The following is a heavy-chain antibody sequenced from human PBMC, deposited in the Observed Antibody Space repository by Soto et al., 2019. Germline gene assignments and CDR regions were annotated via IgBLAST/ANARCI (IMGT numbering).Heavy chain of an antibody. CDR1: GFTFSNAG. CDR2: IRSKTDGGKT. D-gene: IGHD2-15*01. J-gene: IGHJ6*02. V-gene: IGHV3-15*07. CDR3: TTDRVVVAPENTYYYGMDV. Sequence: GGSLRLSCAASGFTFSNAGMNWVRQAPGKGLEWVGGIRSKTDGGKTEHAATVTGRFTISSDDSNNTLYLQMNSLKTEDTAVYYCTTDRVVVAPENTYYYGMDVWGQGTTVTVSS.